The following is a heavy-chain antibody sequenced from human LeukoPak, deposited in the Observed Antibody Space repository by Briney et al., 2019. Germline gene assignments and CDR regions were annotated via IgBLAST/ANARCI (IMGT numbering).Heavy chain of an antibody. D-gene: IGHD6-13*01. CDR3: ARTQYSSSGIDY. Sequence: GGSLRLSCAASGFTFSSYWMHWVRQAPGKGLVWVSRMKSDGSSISYADSVKGRFTISRDNAKNTLYLQMNSLRAEDTAVYYCARTQYSSSGIDYWGQGTLVTVSS. V-gene: IGHV3-74*01. CDR2: MKSDGSSI. J-gene: IGHJ4*02. CDR1: GFTFSSYW.